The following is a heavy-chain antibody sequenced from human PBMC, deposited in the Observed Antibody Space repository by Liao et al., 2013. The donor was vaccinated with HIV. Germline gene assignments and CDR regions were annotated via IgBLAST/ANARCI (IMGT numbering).Heavy chain of an antibody. D-gene: IGHD2/OR15-2a*01. CDR2: INHIGKT. Sequence: QGQLRQWGTGLLKPSEILSRTCAVYVGSFKNYYWTWIRQPPGKGLEWIGEINHIGKTNYNPSLKSRVTISVDASKNQFSLHMNSVTAADTAVYHCARGLLAPESTRSDAFDIWDQGTLVTVLF. CDR1: VGSFKNYY. CDR3: ARGLLAPESTRSDAFDI. V-gene: IGHV4-34*01. J-gene: IGHJ3*02.